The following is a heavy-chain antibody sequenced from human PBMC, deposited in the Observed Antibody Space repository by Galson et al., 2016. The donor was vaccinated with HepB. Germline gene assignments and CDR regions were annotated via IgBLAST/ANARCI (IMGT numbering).Heavy chain of an antibody. D-gene: IGHD2-8*01. CDR1: GFTFSSYS. J-gene: IGHJ3*02. Sequence: SLRLSCAASGFTFSSYSMNWVRQAPGKGLEWVSSISSSSSYIYYADSLMGRFTISRDNAKNSLYLQMNSLRAEDTAVYYCETYVDAFDIWGQGTMVTVSS. CDR2: ISSSSSYI. CDR3: ETYVDAFDI. V-gene: IGHV3-21*01.